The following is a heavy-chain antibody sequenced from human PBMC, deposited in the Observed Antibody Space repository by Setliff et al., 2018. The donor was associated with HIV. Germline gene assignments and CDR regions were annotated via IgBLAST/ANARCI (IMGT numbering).Heavy chain of an antibody. CDR1: GGSFRGYF. CDR2: INHRGGT. V-gene: IGHV4-34*01. Sequence: LSLTCAIYGGSFRGYFWIWIRQPPGKGLEWIGEINHRGGTNYNSSLKSRVTIGVDTSKNQFSLNLSAVTAADTAVYYCARGSVFWDRGNHYQYMDVWATGTTVTVSS. CDR3: ARGSVFWDRGNHYQYMDV. D-gene: IGHD3-10*01. J-gene: IGHJ6*03.